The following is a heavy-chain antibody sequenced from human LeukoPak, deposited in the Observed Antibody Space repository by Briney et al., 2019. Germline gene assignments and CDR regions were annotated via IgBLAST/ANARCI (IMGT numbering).Heavy chain of an antibody. CDR1: GFTFSSYW. D-gene: IGHD3-16*01. Sequence: GGSLRLSCAASGFTFSSYWMHWVRQVSGKGLVWVSRINSDGSSTSYADSVKGRFTISRDNAKNTLYLLMNSLRGEDTAVYYCAREWGGFDYWGQGTRVTVSS. CDR2: INSDGSST. CDR3: AREWGGFDY. V-gene: IGHV3-74*01. J-gene: IGHJ4*02.